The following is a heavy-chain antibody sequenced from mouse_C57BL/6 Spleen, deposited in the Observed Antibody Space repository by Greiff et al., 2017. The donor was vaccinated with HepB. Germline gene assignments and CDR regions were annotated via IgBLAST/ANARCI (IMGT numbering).Heavy chain of an antibody. Sequence: VQLVESGAELARPGASVKMSCKASGYTFTSYTMHWVKQRPGQGLEWIGYINPSSGYTKYNQKFKDKATLTADKSSSTAYMQLSSLTSEDSAVYYWARSGYAMDYWGQGTSVTVSS. J-gene: IGHJ4*01. CDR1: GYTFTSYT. CDR2: INPSSGYT. CDR3: ARSGYAMDY. V-gene: IGHV1-4*01. D-gene: IGHD3-1*01.